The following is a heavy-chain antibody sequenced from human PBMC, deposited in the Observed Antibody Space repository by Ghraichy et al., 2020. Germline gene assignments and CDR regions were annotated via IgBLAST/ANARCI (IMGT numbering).Heavy chain of an antibody. V-gene: IGHV1-2*06. CDR3: ARDLYYDSSGLDY. J-gene: IGHJ4*02. CDR1: GYTFTGYY. Sequence: ASVKVSCKASGYTFTGYYMHWVRQAPGQGLEWMGRINPNSGGTNYAQKFQGRVTMTRDTSISTAYMELSRLRSDDTAVYYCARDLYYDSSGLDYWGQGTLVTVSS. CDR2: INPNSGGT. D-gene: IGHD3-22*01.